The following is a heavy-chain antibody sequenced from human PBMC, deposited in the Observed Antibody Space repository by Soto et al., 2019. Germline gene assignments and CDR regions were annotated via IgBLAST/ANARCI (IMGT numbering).Heavy chain of an antibody. CDR1: GFTFSNYY. D-gene: IGHD2-15*01. CDR2: ISDSGSVT. V-gene: IGHV3-11*01. CDR3: ARCLLGVGDPFDI. Sequence: QVQLVDSGGGLVKPGGSLRRSCAASGFTFSNYYMTWIRQAPGKGLEWISYISDSGSVTYYADSVQGRFSIYRDNAKNSLFLEMNDLRVDDTAVYYCARCLLGVGDPFDIWGQGTMVTVSS. J-gene: IGHJ3*02.